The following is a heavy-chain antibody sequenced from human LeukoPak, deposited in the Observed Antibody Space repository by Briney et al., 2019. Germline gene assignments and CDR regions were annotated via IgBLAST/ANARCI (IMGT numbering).Heavy chain of an antibody. D-gene: IGHD3-22*01. Sequence: ASVKVSCKASGYTFTSYDINWVRQATGQGLEWMGWMNPNSGNTGYAQKFQGRVTMTRNTSISTAYMELSSLRSEDTAVYYCARGEEYYDSSGYDAFDIWGQGTMVTVSS. J-gene: IGHJ3*02. CDR3: ARGEEYYDSSGYDAFDI. CDR1: GYTFTSYD. V-gene: IGHV1-8*01. CDR2: MNPNSGNT.